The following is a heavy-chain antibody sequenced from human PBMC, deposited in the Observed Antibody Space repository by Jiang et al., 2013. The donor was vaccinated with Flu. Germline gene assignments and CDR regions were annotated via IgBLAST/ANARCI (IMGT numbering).Heavy chain of an antibody. Sequence: SGGGLVQPGGSLRLSCVASGSTFSTYGMSWVRQAPGKGLEWVSGISDSGGSTYYADSLKGRFTISRDNSKNTLFLQMNSLRAEDTALYYCATVLSSYASGTYLIPNFDSWGQ. CDR2: ISDSGGST. CDR1: GSTFSTYG. D-gene: IGHD3-10*01. V-gene: IGHV3-23*01. CDR3: ATVLSSYASGTYLIPNFDS. J-gene: IGHJ4*02.